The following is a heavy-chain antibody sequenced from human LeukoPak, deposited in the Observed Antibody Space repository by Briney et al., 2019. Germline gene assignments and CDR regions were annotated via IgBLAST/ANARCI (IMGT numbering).Heavy chain of an antibody. CDR3: ARESSTIVVVPAANQLDY. Sequence: ASVKVSCEASGYTFTGYHMHWVRQAPGRGLEWMGWINPNSGGTNYAQKFQGRVTMTRDTSISTAYMELSRLRSDDTAVYYCARESSTIVVVPAANQLDYWGQGTLVTVSS. J-gene: IGHJ4*02. D-gene: IGHD2-2*01. CDR1: GYTFTGYH. CDR2: INPNSGGT. V-gene: IGHV1-2*02.